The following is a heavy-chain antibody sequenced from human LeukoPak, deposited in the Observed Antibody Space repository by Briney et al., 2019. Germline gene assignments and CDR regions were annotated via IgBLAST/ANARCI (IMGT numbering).Heavy chain of an antibody. CDR3: ARDLAGQYCSSTTYCTFIRDTYFDY. Sequence: ASVKVSCKASGYTFSGYYMHRMRQAPGQGLEWMGWINPNSGDTNYAQKFQGRVTMTRDTSITTAYMELSSLRSDDTAVYYCARDLAGQYCSSTTYCTFIRDTYFDYWGQGTLVTVSS. CDR1: GYTFSGYY. J-gene: IGHJ4*02. D-gene: IGHD2-2*02. CDR2: INPNSGDT. V-gene: IGHV1-2*02.